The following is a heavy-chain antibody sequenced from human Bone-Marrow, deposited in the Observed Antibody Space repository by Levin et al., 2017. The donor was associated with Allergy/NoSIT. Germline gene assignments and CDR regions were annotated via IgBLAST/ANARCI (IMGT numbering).Heavy chain of an antibody. CDR2: ISYDGSNK. V-gene: IGHV3-30*04. D-gene: IGHD5-18*01. CDR3: ARDSDTAMVRSHYYYGMDV. J-gene: IGHJ6*02. CDR1: GFTFSSYA. Sequence: GESLKISCAASGFTFSSYAMHWVRQAPGKGLEWVAVISYDGSNKYYADSVKGRFTISRDNSKNTLYLQMNSLRAEDTAVYYCARDSDTAMVRSHYYYGMDVWGQGTTVTVSS.